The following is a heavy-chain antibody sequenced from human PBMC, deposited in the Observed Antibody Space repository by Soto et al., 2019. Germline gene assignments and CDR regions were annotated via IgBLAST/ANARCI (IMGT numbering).Heavy chain of an antibody. CDR2: IVPFIGTT. CDR3: ARGGFSSSWRFDY. D-gene: IGHD6-13*01. Sequence: QVQLVQSGAEVRKPGSSVKVSCKASGDTFSSYAISWVRQAPGQGLDWMGGIVPFIGTTNYAQNFQGRVTITADKSTSTTYMELTSLRSEDTAVYYCARGGFSSSWRFDYWGQGALVTVSS. J-gene: IGHJ4*02. CDR1: GDTFSSYA. V-gene: IGHV1-69*06.